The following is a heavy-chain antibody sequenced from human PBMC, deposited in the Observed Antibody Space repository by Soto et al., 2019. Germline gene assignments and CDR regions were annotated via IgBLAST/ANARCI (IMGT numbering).Heavy chain of an antibody. CDR1: GGSISSSSYY. CDR2: IYYSGST. V-gene: IGHV4-39*01. CDR3: ASLDIEYRKYDSKVADYYYYYYLGMVV. J-gene: IGHJ6*02. Sequence: PSETLSLTCTVSGGSISSSSYYWGWIRQPPGKGLEWIGSIYYSGSTYYNPSLKSRVTISVDTSKNQFSLKLSSVTAADTAVYYCASLDIEYRKYDSKVADYYYYYYLGMVVGGQWTTVTVSS. D-gene: IGHD4-4*01.